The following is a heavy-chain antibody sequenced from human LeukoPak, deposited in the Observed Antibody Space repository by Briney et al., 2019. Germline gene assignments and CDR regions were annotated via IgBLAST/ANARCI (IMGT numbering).Heavy chain of an antibody. CDR2: LSNDATNK. CDR1: GITFSNYG. D-gene: IGHD3-9*01. J-gene: IGHJ4*02. Sequence: PGGSLRLSCTGSGITFSNYGIHWVRQAPGKGLEWVAVLSNDATNKYYADSVKGRFTISRDNSKNTLYLQMNSLRPADTAVYYCATTDLYHAILSGYFESWGQGTQLIVSS. V-gene: IGHV3-30*03. CDR3: ATTDLYHAILSGYFES.